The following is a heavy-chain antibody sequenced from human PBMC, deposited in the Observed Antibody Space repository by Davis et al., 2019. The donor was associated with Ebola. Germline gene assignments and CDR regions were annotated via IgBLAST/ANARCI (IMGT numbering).Heavy chain of an antibody. Sequence: GEFLKISCAASGFTFSSYGMHWVRQAPGKGLEWVAVISYDGSNKYYADSVKGRFTISRDNSKNTLYLQMNSLRAEDTAVYYCARTVDSFWYFDLWGRGTLVTASS. J-gene: IGHJ2*01. CDR2: ISYDGSNK. V-gene: IGHV3-30*03. D-gene: IGHD4-23*01. CDR3: ARTVDSFWYFDL. CDR1: GFTFSSYG.